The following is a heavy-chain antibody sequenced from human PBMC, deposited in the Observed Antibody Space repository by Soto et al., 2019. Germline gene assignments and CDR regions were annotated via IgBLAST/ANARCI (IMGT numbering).Heavy chain of an antibody. CDR2: RDYRGSK. D-gene: IGHD3-22*01. V-gene: IGHV4-31*03. CDR1: DGSIVDLGCC. J-gene: IGHJ3*02. Sequence: SVADGSIVDLGCCRIMKHQQRGKSLEWIGYRDYRGSKYYNPSRKSRVSRSVDTSKNQFYLKLSSVSAADTAVYDCAGDTYYYDSSGYYNVIPRAFDIWGQGTMVTVSS. CDR3: AGDTYYYDSSGYYNVIPRAFDI.